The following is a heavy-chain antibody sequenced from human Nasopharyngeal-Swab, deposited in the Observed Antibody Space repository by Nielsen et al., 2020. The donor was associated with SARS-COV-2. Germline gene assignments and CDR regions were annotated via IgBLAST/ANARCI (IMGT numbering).Heavy chain of an antibody. J-gene: IGHJ6*02. Sequence: GESLKISCPASGFIFSNYGMHWVRQAPGKGLEWVAVISYDGINKYNADSVKGRFTISRDNSKDTLYLQMNSLRAEDTAVYYCAKDPLSGGVYATNHYYYGMDVWGQGTTVTVSS. CDR1: GFIFSNYG. CDR3: AKDPLSGGVYATNHYYYGMDV. D-gene: IGHD2-8*01. V-gene: IGHV3-30*18. CDR2: ISYDGINK.